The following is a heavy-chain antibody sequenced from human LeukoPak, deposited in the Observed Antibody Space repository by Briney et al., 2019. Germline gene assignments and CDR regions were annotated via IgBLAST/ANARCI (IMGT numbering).Heavy chain of an antibody. V-gene: IGHV3-64D*06. CDR3: VKDPRKMAPTADQGDY. CDR1: GFTFSRYS. CDR2: ISSNGGST. Sequence: PGGSLRLSCAASGFTFSRYSMNWVRQAPGKGLEYVSAISSNGGSTYYADSVKGRFTISRDNSKNTLYLQMSSLRAEDTAVYYCVKDPRKMAPTADQGDYWGQGTLVTVSS. J-gene: IGHJ4*02. D-gene: IGHD5-24*01.